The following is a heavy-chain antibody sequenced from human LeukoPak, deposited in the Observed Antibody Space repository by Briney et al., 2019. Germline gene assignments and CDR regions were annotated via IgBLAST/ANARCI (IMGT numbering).Heavy chain of an antibody. CDR1: GGSISSSSYY. J-gene: IGHJ3*02. Sequence: ETLSLTCTVSGGSISSSSYYWGWIRQPPGKGLEWIGSNYYSGSTYYNPSLKSRVTISVDTSKNQFSLKLSSVTAADTAVYYCARDYDRAFDIWGQGTMVTVSS. D-gene: IGHD5-12*01. CDR2: NYYSGST. CDR3: ARDYDRAFDI. V-gene: IGHV4-39*07.